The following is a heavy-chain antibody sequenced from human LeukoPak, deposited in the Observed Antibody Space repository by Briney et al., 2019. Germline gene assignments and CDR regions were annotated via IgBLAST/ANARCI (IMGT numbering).Heavy chain of an antibody. D-gene: IGHD6-13*01. V-gene: IGHV4-39*01. CDR1: GGSISSSSYY. J-gene: IGHJ4*02. Sequence: PSETLSLTCTVSGGSISSSSYYWGGIRQPPGKGLEWIGSIYYSGSTYYNPSLKSRVTISVDTSKNQFSLKLSSVTAADTAVYYCARRPASIAEAYFDYWGQGTLVTVSS. CDR3: ARRPASIAEAYFDY. CDR2: IYYSGST.